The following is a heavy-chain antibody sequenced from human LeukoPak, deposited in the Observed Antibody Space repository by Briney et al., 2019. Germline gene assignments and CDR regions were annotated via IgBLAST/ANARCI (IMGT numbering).Heavy chain of an antibody. CDR1: GYTFTSYD. CDR2: MNPNSGNT. D-gene: IGHD2-8*01. V-gene: IGHV1-8*01. J-gene: IGHJ4*02. CDR3: ARGGYCTNGVCYTGIFDY. Sequence: ASVKVSCKASGYTFTSYDINWVRQATGQGLEGMGWMNPNSGNTGYAQKFQGRVTMTRNTSISTAYMELSSLRSEDTAVYYCARGGYCTNGVCYTGIFDYWGQGTLVTVSS.